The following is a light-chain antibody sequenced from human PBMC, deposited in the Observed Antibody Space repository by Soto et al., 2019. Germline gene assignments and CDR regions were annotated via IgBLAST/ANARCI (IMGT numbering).Light chain of an antibody. CDR1: QDIKNY. Sequence: IQMTGAPSSLSAAVGDRVTITCQASQDIKNYLIWYQQKPGKAPKLLIYDASSLGTGVSSRFSGSGSGTYFTLTISSLQPEDIATYYCQQFDSVPCTFGQGTRLEIK. V-gene: IGKV1-33*01. CDR2: DAS. CDR3: QQFDSVPCT. J-gene: IGKJ2*02.